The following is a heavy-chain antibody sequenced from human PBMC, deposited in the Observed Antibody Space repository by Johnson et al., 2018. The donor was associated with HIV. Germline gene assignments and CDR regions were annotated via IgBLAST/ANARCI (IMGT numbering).Heavy chain of an antibody. J-gene: IGHJ3*02. D-gene: IGHD3-3*01. CDR1: GFSFTNAW. V-gene: IGHV3-15*01. CDR3: STVGYDFWSGFLGHDAFDM. Sequence: VQLVESGGGLVKPGGSLRLSCAASGFSFTNAWMSWVRQAPGTGLEWVGHIKRKSDGGTTDYAAPVKGRFTISRDDSKNMLYLQMKSLKTEDTAVYYCSTVGYDFWSGFLGHDAFDMWGQGTMVTVSS. CDR2: IKRKSDGGTT.